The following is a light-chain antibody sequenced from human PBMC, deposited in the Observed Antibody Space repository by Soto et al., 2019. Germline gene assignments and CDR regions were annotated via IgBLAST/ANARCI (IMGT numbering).Light chain of an antibody. V-gene: IGKV3-20*01. J-gene: IGKJ2*01. CDR1: QNIWSSY. CDR3: QRYGTSPPYT. CDR2: DAS. Sequence: EIVLTQSPATLSLSPGERATLSCMASQNIWSSYLAWYQQVPGQAPRLLIYDASTRATGVPDRFTGSGSGTDFTLTISRLEPEDFAVYYCQRYGTSPPYTFGQGTKLEI.